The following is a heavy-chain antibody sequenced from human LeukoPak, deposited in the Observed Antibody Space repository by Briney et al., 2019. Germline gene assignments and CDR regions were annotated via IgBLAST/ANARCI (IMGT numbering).Heavy chain of an antibody. Sequence: PGGSLRLSCAASGFTFSTYSMNWVRQASGKGLEWVSSISSSSGYIHYADSVKGRFTISRDNAKNSLYLQMNSLRDTDTAVYYCARGKVGYSYFDYWGQGTLVTVSS. CDR3: ARGKVGYSYFDY. J-gene: IGHJ4*02. D-gene: IGHD5-18*01. CDR2: ISSSSGYI. CDR1: GFTFSTYS. V-gene: IGHV3-21*01.